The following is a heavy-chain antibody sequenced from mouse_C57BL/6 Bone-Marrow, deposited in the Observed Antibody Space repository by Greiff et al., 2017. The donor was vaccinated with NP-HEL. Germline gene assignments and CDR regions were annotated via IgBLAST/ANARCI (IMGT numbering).Heavy chain of an antibody. J-gene: IGHJ1*03. CDR3: AREGFYYGKRYFDV. V-gene: IGHV1-81*01. CDR1: GYTFTSYG. CDR2: IYPRSGNT. Sequence: VKLQQSGAELARPGASVKLSCKASGYTFTSYGISWVKQRTGQGLEWIGEIYPRSGNTYYNQKFKGKATLTVDKSSSTAYMQLSSLTSEDSAVYFCAREGFYYGKRYFDVWGTGTTVTVSS. D-gene: IGHD1-1*01.